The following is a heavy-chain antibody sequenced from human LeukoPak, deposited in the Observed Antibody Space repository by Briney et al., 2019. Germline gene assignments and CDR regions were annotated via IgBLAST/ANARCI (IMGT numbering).Heavy chain of an antibody. CDR2: ISGDGGST. D-gene: IGHD6-6*01. J-gene: IGHJ4*02. CDR3: AKDFTVIEARPSVDY. CDR1: GFTFDDYA. V-gene: IGHV3-43*02. Sequence: GGSLRLSCAASGFTFDDYAMHWVRQAPGKGLEWVSLISGDGGSTYYADSVKGRFTISRDNSKNSLYLQMNSLRTEDTALYYCAKDFTVIEARPSVDYWGQGTLVTVSS.